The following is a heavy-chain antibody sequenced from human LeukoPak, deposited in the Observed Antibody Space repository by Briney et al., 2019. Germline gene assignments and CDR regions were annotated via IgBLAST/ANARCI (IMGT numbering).Heavy chain of an antibody. V-gene: IGHV3-23*01. CDR2: ISGSGGST. CDR3: ANDYDSSGYYSLIFDY. J-gene: IGHJ4*02. D-gene: IGHD3-22*01. Sequence: GGSLRLSCAASGFTFSSYAMSWVRQAPGKGLEWVSSISGSGGSTYYADSVKGRFTISRDNSKNTLYLQMNSLRAEDTAVYYCANDYDSSGYYSLIFDYWGQGTLVTVSS. CDR1: GFTFSSYA.